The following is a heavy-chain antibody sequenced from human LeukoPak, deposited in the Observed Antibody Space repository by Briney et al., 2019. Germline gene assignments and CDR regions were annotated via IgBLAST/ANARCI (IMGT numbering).Heavy chain of an antibody. V-gene: IGHV3-23*01. J-gene: IGHJ6*02. CDR3: AKDQRIVVVPAATDYYYYYGMDV. CDR1: GFTFSSYA. Sequence: TGGSLRLSCAASGFTFSSYAMSWVRQAPGKGLEWVSAISGSGGSTYYADSVKGRFTISRDNSKNTLYLQMNSLRAEDTAVYYCAKDQRIVVVPAATDYYYYYGMDVWGQGTTVTVSS. D-gene: IGHD2-2*01. CDR2: ISGSGGST.